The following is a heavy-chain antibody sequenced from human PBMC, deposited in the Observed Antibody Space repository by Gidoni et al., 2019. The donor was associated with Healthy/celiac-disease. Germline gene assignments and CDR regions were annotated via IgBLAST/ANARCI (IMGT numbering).Heavy chain of an antibody. J-gene: IGHJ6*02. CDR1: GFTFSTYG. CDR3: AKDIMTEIYYYYGMDV. Sequence: QVQPVESGGGVVQPGRALRRHCAASGFTFSTYGMHWVRQAPGKGLEWVAVISYDGSNKYYADSVKGRFTISRDNSKNTLYLQMNSLRAEDTAVYYCAKDIMTEIYYYYGMDVWGQGTTVTVSS. V-gene: IGHV3-30*18. D-gene: IGHD1-20*01. CDR2: ISYDGSNK.